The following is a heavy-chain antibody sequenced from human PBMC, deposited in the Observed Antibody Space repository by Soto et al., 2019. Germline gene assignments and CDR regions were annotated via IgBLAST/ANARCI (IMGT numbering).Heavy chain of an antibody. V-gene: IGHV3-23*01. CDR3: AKVLSKNYYYPFDF. CDR1: VFTFSDYA. J-gene: IGHJ4*02. CDR2: ISGGSSVT. D-gene: IGHD3-10*01. Sequence: PGGSLRLSCTASVFTFSDYAMTWVRQAPGKGLEWVSTISGGSSVTYYGDSVKGRFTISRDNAKKTLFLQLNRLSAEDTATYYCAKVLSKNYYYPFDFWGQGTQVTVSS.